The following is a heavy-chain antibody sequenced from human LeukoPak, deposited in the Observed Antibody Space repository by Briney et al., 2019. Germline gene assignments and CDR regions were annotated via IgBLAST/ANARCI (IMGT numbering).Heavy chain of an antibody. V-gene: IGHV4-4*02. CDR2: IYHSGST. D-gene: IGHD3-9*01. Sequence: SETLSLTCAVSGGSISSSNWWSWVRQPPGKGLGWIGEIYHSGSTNYNPSLKSRVTISVDKSKNQFSLKLSSVTAADTAVYYCARDGRVESYDITTGFDYWGQGTLVTISS. CDR1: GGSISSSNW. CDR3: ARDGRVESYDITTGFDY. J-gene: IGHJ4*02.